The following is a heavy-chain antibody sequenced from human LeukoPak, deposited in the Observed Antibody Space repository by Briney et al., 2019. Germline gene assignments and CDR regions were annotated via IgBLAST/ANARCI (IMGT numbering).Heavy chain of an antibody. CDR2: LPCGGSDT. J-gene: IGHJ4*02. V-gene: IGHV3-30*01. CDR3: VRGKNYADCTDFMLEY. Sequence: GGSLRLSCAASGFTFSSYAMHWVRQAPGKGLEWVAVLPCGGSDTYYADSVKGRFTISRDNSKNTLYLQMNSLRADDTAGYFCVRGKNYADCTDFMLEYWGQGTLVTVSS. CDR1: GFTFSSYA. D-gene: IGHD2-21*01.